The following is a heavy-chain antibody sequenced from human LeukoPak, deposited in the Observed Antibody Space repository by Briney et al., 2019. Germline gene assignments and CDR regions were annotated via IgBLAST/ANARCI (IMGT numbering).Heavy chain of an antibody. D-gene: IGHD6-13*01. CDR1: GYTFTSKY. V-gene: IGHV1-46*01. CDR3: ARAFGAAAGFDGWGL. Sequence: ASVKVSCKASGYTFTSKYTHWVRQAPGQGLEWMGIINPSGGSTSYAQKFQGRVTMTRDTSTSTVYMELSSLRSEDTAVYYCARAFGAAAGFDGWGLGAKGTTSTVSS. J-gene: IGHJ6*04. CDR2: INPSGGST.